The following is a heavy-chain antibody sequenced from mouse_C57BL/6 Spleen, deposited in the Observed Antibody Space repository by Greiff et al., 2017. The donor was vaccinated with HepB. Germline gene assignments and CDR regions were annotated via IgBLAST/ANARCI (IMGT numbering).Heavy chain of an antibody. CDR2: IDPNSGGT. CDR3: ARSTTTVVPTGY. CDR1: GYTFTSYW. Sequence: QVHVKQPGAELVKPGASVKLSCKASGYTFTSYWMHWVKQRPGRGLEWIGRIDPNSGGTKYNEKFKSKATLTVDKPSSTAYMQLSSLTSEDSAVYYCARSTTTVVPTGYWGQGTTLTVSS. J-gene: IGHJ2*01. D-gene: IGHD1-1*01. V-gene: IGHV1-72*01.